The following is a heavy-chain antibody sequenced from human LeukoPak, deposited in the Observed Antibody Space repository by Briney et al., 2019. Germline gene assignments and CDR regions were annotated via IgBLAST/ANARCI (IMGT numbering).Heavy chain of an antibody. J-gene: IGHJ4*02. V-gene: IGHV4-34*01. CDR3: AREYSSGWPGFDY. CDR2: INHSGST. CDR1: GGSFSGSY. Sequence: SETLSLTCAVYGGSFSGSYWSWIRQPPGKGLEWIGEINHSGSTNYNPSLKSRVTISVDTSKNQFSLKLSSVTAADTAVYYCAREYSSGWPGFDYWGQGTLVTVSS. D-gene: IGHD6-19*01.